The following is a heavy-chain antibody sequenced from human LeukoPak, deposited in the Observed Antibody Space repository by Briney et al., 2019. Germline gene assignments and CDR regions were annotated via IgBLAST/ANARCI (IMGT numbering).Heavy chain of an antibody. J-gene: IGHJ4*02. CDR2: IYSGGIT. CDR1: EFTVSSNY. CDR3: ARGGWELSY. Sequence: SGGSLRLSCAASEFTVSSNYMTWVRQAPGKGLEWVSVIYSGGITYYADSVKGRFTISRDNSKNTLYLQMNSLRAEDTAVYYCARGGWELSYWGQGTLVTVSS. D-gene: IGHD1-26*01. V-gene: IGHV3-53*01.